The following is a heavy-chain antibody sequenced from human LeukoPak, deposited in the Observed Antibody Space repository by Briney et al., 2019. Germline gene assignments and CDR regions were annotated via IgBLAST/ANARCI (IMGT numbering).Heavy chain of an antibody. CDR2: ISGSGGST. Sequence: GGSLRLSCAASGFTFSSYAMSWVRQAPGKGLEWVSAISGSGGSTHYADSVKGRFTISRDNSKNTLYLQMNSLRAEGTAVYYCAKPGYYYGSHFDYWGQGTLVTVSS. J-gene: IGHJ4*02. CDR1: GFTFSSYA. D-gene: IGHD3-22*01. CDR3: AKPGYYYGSHFDY. V-gene: IGHV3-23*01.